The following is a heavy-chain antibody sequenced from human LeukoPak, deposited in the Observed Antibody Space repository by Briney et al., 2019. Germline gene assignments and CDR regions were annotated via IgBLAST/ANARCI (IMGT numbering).Heavy chain of an antibody. V-gene: IGHV4-39*07. CDR1: GGSISSSSYY. Sequence: SETLSLTCTVSGGSISSSSYYWGWIRQPPGKGLEWIGSIYYSGSTYYNPSLKSRVTISVDTSKNQFSLKLSSVTAADTAVYYCARTTEGYAGGPGYSYYYSMDVWGKGATVTISS. CDR3: ARTTEGYAGGPGYSYYYSMDV. J-gene: IGHJ6*03. CDR2: IYYSGST. D-gene: IGHD5-12*01.